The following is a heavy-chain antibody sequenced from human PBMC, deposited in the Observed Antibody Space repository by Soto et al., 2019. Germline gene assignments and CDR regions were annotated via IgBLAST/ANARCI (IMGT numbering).Heavy chain of an antibody. CDR2: INSDGGST. D-gene: IGHD2-15*01. V-gene: IGHV3-74*01. Sequence: VQLVESGGGLVHPGGSLRLSCAASGFTFSNYWMHWVRQAPGKGLVWVSRINSDGGSTAYADSVKGRFTISRDNAENTRFLQMNSLRAEDMSVYYCTRVPRCSEVNCYGRGAVEFWGQGTMVTVSS. J-gene: IGHJ3*01. CDR3: TRVPRCSEVNCYGRGAVEF. CDR1: GFTFSNYW.